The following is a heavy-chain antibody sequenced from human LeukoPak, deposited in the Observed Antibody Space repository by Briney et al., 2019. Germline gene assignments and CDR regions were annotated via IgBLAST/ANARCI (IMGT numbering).Heavy chain of an antibody. CDR3: ARGYCSSTSCYNYFDY. CDR1: GGSISSYY. Sequence: PSETLSLTCTVSGGSISSYYWSWIRQPAGKGLEWIGRIYTSGSTNYNPSLKSRATMSVDTSKNQFSLKLSSVTAADTAVYYCARGYCSSTSCYNYFDYWGQGTLVTVSS. CDR2: IYTSGST. V-gene: IGHV4-4*07. D-gene: IGHD2-2*01. J-gene: IGHJ4*02.